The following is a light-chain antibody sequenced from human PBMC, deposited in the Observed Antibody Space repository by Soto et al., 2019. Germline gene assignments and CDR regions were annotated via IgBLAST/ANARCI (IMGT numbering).Light chain of an antibody. Sequence: TVLTQSPATLSLSPGERATLSCRASQSVGDYLAGYQQKPGQAPRLLIYDASNRAAGVPYRFRRSGSGTDFTLTISSVEHEDFGVYYCQQRSDWPPITFGHGTRLEIK. J-gene: IGKJ5*01. CDR1: QSVGDY. CDR3: QQRSDWPPIT. V-gene: IGKV3-11*01. CDR2: DAS.